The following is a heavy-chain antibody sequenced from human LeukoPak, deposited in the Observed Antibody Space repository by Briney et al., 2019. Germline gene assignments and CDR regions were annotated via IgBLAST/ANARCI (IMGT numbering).Heavy chain of an antibody. J-gene: IGHJ4*02. CDR2: IIPIFGTA. V-gene: IGHV1-69*01. Sequence: SVTVSCKASGDTFRSYAIYWVRQAPGQGLECMGGIIPIFGTANYAQKFQGRVTITADDSTSTAYMELSSLRSEDTAVYFCAREGINGYSHFDYWGQGTLVTVSS. D-gene: IGHD5-18*01. CDR3: AREGINGYSHFDY. CDR1: GDTFRSYA.